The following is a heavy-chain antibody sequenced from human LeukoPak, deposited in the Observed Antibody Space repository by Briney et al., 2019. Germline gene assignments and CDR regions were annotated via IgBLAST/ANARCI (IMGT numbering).Heavy chain of an antibody. D-gene: IGHD4-17*01. CDR2: ICGSGSAI. V-gene: IGHV3-48*02. Sequence: GGSLRLSCAASGFTFSTYTMNWVRQAPGKGLEWVSYICGSGSAIYYADSVKGRFTISRDNAKNSLYLHLNSLRDEDTAVYYCARAPPDYGDFDFWGQGTLVTVSS. CDR3: ARAPPDYGDFDF. CDR1: GFTFSTYT. J-gene: IGHJ4*02.